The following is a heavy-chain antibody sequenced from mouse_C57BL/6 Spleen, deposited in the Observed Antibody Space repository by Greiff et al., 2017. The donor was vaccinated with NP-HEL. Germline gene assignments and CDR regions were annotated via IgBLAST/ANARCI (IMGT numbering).Heavy chain of an antibody. Sequence: VQLQQSGPELVKPGASVKISCKASGYAFSSSWMNWVKQRPGKGLEWIGRIYPGDGDTNYNGKFKGKATLTADKSSSTAYMQLSSLTSEDSAVYCCARGLLRGYFEVWGTGTTVTVSS. CDR2: IYPGDGDT. D-gene: IGHD1-1*01. J-gene: IGHJ1*03. CDR1: GYAFSSSW. V-gene: IGHV1-82*01. CDR3: ARGLLRGYFEV.